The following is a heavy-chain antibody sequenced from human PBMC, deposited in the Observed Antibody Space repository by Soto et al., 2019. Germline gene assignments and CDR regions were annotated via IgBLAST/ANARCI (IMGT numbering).Heavy chain of an antibody. CDR3: ATDLSSGWYGWVDY. CDR1: GYTLTELS. CDR2: FDPEDGET. D-gene: IGHD6-19*01. V-gene: IGHV1-24*01. J-gene: IGHJ4*02. Sequence: ASVKVSCKVSGYTLTELSMHWVRQAPGKGLEWMGGFDPEDGETIYAQKFQGRVTMTEDTSTDTAYMELSSLRSEDTAVYYCATDLSSGWYGWVDYWGQGTLVTVSS.